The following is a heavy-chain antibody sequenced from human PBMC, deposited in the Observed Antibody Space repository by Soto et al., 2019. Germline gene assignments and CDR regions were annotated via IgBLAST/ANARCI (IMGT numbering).Heavy chain of an antibody. CDR2: IWYDGSNK. CDR3: ARDLRFLEWLFPFAGMDV. Sequence: QVQLVESGGGVVQPGRSLRLSCAASGFTFSSYGMHWVRQAPGKGLEWVAVIWYDGSNKYYADSVKGRFTISRDNSKNTLYLKMNSLRAEDTAVYYCARDLRFLEWLFPFAGMDVWGQGTTVTVSS. V-gene: IGHV3-33*01. D-gene: IGHD3-3*01. J-gene: IGHJ6*02. CDR1: GFTFSSYG.